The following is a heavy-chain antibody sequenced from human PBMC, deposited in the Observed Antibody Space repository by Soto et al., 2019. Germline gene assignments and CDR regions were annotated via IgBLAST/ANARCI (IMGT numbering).Heavy chain of an antibody. D-gene: IGHD3-3*01. CDR2: IIPILGIA. Sequence: GASVKVSCKASGYTFTSYDINWVRQATGQGLEWMGRIIPILGIANYAQKFQGRVTITADKSTSTAYMELSSLRSEDTAVYYCAREGFLEWLNHAPAYWGQGTLVTVSS. V-gene: IGHV1-69*04. CDR1: GYTFTSYD. CDR3: AREGFLEWLNHAPAY. J-gene: IGHJ4*02.